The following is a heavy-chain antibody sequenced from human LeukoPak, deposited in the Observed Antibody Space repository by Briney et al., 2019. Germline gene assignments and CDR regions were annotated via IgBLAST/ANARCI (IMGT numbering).Heavy chain of an antibody. V-gene: IGHV1-8*01. CDR3: ARGTDWNSPVGMDV. D-gene: IGHD1-7*01. CDR1: GYTFTSYD. J-gene: IGHJ6*02. Sequence: ASVKVSCKASGYTFTSYDINWVRQATGQGLEWMGWMNPNSGNTGYAQKFQGRVTMTRNTSISTAYMELSSLRSEDTAVYYCARGTDWNSPVGMDVWGQGTTVIVSS. CDR2: MNPNSGNT.